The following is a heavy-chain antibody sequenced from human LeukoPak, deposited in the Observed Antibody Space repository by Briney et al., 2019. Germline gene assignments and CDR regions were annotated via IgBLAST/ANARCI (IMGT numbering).Heavy chain of an antibody. J-gene: IGHJ5*02. CDR3: ARQKYYYDSSGYLEHWFDP. V-gene: IGHV4-59*08. CDR2: IYYSGST. Sequence: PSETLSLTCTVSGGSISSYYWSWIRQPPGKGLEWIGDIYYSGSTNYNPSLKSRVTISVDTSKNQFSLKLSSVTAADTAVYYCARQKYYYDSSGYLEHWFDPWGQGTLVTVSS. D-gene: IGHD3-22*01. CDR1: GGSISSYY.